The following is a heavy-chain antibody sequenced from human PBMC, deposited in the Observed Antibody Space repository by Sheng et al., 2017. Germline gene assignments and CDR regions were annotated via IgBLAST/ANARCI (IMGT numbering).Heavy chain of an antibody. V-gene: IGHV1-69*05. CDR1: GGTFSSYA. CDR2: IIPIFGTA. J-gene: IGHJ3*02. Sequence: QVQLVQSGAEVKKPGSSVKVSCKASGGTFSSYAISWVRQAPGQGLEWMGGIIPIFGTANYAQKFQGRVTITTDESTSTAYMELSSLRSEDTAVYYCARDPNDYYYDSSGYGAFDIWGQGTMVTVSS. D-gene: IGHD3-22*01. CDR3: ARDPNDYYYDSSGYGAFDI.